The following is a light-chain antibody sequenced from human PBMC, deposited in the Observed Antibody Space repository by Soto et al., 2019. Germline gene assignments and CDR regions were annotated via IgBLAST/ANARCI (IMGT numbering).Light chain of an antibody. V-gene: IGLV1-40*01. CDR2: GNI. J-gene: IGLJ7*01. CDR1: RSDIGAGYD. Sequence: QSVLTQPPSVSGAPGQRVTLSCTGSRSDIGAGYDVHWYQQVPGTAPKLLIYGNINRPSGVPDRFSGSKSGTSASLAITGLQADDEADYYCQSYDSTLTVVFGGGTQLTVL. CDR3: QSYDSTLTVV.